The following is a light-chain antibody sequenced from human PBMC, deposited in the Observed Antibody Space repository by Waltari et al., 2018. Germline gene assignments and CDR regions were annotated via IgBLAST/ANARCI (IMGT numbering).Light chain of an antibody. CDR2: DAT. V-gene: IGKV1-33*01. CDR3: LQYDHFPMA. CDR1: QDITFR. Sequence: DLQMTQSPSSLSASLGDRFTITCQASQDITFRLNWYQQRPGKAQKLLIYDATNLERGVPSRFSGSGSGTDFSLTIANVLPEDIATYYCLQYDHFPMAFGQGTRLDNK. J-gene: IGKJ5*01.